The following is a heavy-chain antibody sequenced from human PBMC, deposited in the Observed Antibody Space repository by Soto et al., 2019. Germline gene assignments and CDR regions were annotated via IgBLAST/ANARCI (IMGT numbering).Heavy chain of an antibody. CDR1: GDSISSYY. V-gene: IGHV4-59*01. CDR3: ARESGDGTPPGYGSFDY. J-gene: IGHJ4*02. CDR2: IYYSGNT. D-gene: IGHD1-1*01. Sequence: SETLSLTCTVSGDSISSYYWSWIRQPPGKGLEWIGYIYYSGNTHYNPSLKSRVTISVDTSNNQFSLKLSSVTAADTAVYYCARESGDGTPPGYGSFDYWGQGTLVTVSS.